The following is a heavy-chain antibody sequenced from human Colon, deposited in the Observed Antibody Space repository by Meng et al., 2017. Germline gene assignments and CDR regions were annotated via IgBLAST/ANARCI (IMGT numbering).Heavy chain of an antibody. V-gene: IGHV4-39*07. CDR2: LSSRGNT. Sequence: QMQRQASDPGLVRPSETLSLPCNVSDDSLKNDNYFWAWVRQPTGKGLEWIGTLSSRGNTYYNPSLNSRVTISVDTSNNQFSLTLSSVTAADTAVYYCARDRDHISWFTFWGQGTLVTVSS. J-gene: IGHJ4*02. CDR1: DDSLKNDNYF. CDR3: ARDRDHISWFTF. D-gene: IGHD6-13*01.